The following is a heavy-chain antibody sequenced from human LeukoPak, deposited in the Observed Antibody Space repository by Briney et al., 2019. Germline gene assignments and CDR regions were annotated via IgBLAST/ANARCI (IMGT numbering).Heavy chain of an antibody. V-gene: IGHV4-34*01. CDR1: GGSFSGYY. Sequence: PSETLSLTCAVYGGSFSGYYWSWIRQPPGKGLEWIGEINHSGSTNYNPFLKSRVTISVDTSKNQFSLKLSSMTAADTAVYYCARGLGAVAGRPVYFDYWGQGTLVTVSS. J-gene: IGHJ4*02. CDR3: ARGLGAVAGRPVYFDY. CDR2: INHSGST. D-gene: IGHD6-19*01.